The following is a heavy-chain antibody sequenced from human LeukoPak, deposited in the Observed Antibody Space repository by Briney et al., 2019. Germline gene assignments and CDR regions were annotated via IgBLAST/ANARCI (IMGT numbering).Heavy chain of an antibody. V-gene: IGHV4-4*07. CDR2: IYTSGSS. CDR1: GGSISSYY. J-gene: IGHJ6*01. D-gene: IGHD3-10*01. CDR3: ARDRRFGQLFIYHFGLDV. Sequence: SETLSLTCTVSGGSISSYYWSWIRLPAGQGLEWVGRIYTSGSSNYYHSLTSRVTMSVDTSKNQFSLKLSSVPAADTAVYYCARDRRFGQLFIYHFGLDVRGQPTTVT.